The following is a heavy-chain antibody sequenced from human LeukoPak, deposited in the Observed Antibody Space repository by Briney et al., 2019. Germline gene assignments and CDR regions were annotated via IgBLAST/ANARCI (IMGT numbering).Heavy chain of an antibody. CDR2: IIPILGIA. CDR3: ARVLDLWFGPFDY. D-gene: IGHD3-10*01. Sequence: SVKVSCKASGGTFSSYAISWVRQAPGQGLEWMGRIIPILGIANYAQKFQGRVTITADKSTSTAYMELSSLRSEDTAVYYCARVLDLWFGPFDYWGQGTLVTVSS. CDR1: GGTFSSYA. V-gene: IGHV1-69*04. J-gene: IGHJ4*02.